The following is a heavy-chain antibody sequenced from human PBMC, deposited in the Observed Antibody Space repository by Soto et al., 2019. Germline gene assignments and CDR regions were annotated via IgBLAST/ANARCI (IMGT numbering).Heavy chain of an antibody. J-gene: IGHJ4*02. CDR2: ISYDGSNK. CDR1: GFTFSSYG. V-gene: IGHV3-30*18. D-gene: IGHD2-15*01. Sequence: GGSLRLSCAASGFTFSSYGMHWVRQAPGKGLEWVAVISYDGSNKYYADPVKGRFTISRDNSKNTLYLQMNSLRAEDTAVYYCAKVNVVVVVAAPCDYWGQGTLVTVSS. CDR3: AKVNVVVVVAAPCDY.